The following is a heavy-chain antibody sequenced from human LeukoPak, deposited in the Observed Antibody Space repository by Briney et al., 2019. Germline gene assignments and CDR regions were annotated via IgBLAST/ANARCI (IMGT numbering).Heavy chain of an antibody. CDR2: ISGSGAST. CDR1: GFTFSRYA. Sequence: PGGSLRLSCAASGFTFSRYAMSWVRQAPGGGLEGVSAISGSGASTYYADSVKGRFTISRDNSKNTLYLQMNSLRAEDTAVYYCAKGPLYDSSDNFDYWGQGTLVTVSS. V-gene: IGHV3-23*01. D-gene: IGHD3-22*01. CDR3: AKGPLYDSSDNFDY. J-gene: IGHJ4*02.